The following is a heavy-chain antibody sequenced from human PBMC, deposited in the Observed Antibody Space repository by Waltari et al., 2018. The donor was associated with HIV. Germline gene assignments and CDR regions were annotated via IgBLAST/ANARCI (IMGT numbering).Heavy chain of an antibody. CDR2: IKEDGSER. Sequence: EVQLVESGGDLVQPAGSLSLSCAASGFPFGTYWLSWVRQAPGRGLEWVATIKEDGSERYYLEFVKGRFTVSRDNAKKSLYLQMNSLRDEDTAVYYCVRDKIDGATSGSTLDSWGQGTEVTVSS. J-gene: IGHJ5*01. CDR1: GFPFGTYW. V-gene: IGHV3-7*01. CDR3: VRDKIDGATSGSTLDS. D-gene: IGHD1-26*01.